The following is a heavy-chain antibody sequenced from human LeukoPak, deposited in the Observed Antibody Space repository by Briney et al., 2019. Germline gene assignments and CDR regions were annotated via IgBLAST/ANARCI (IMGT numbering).Heavy chain of an antibody. J-gene: IGHJ4*02. CDR2: IPSSGVST. CDR3: AKDSSPRAADEIDY. Sequence: PGGSLRLSCAASGFTFSNFAMSWVRQAPGKGLEWVSGIPSSGVSTYHADSVKGRFTISRDNSKNTVYLQMNSLRAEDTAIYFCAKDSSPRAADEIDYWGQGTLVTVSS. CDR1: GFTFSNFA. D-gene: IGHD6-13*01. V-gene: IGHV3-23*01.